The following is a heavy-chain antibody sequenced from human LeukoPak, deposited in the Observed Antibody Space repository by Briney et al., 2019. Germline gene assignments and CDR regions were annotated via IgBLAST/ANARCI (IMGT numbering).Heavy chain of an antibody. Sequence: KPSGTLPLTCAVSGGSISSSNWWSWVRQPPGKGLEWIGEIYHSGSTNHNPSLKSRVTISVDKSKNQFSLKLSSVTAADTAVYYCARLSYDSSGYYYEDAFDIWGQGTMVTVSS. CDR1: GGSISSSNW. V-gene: IGHV4-4*02. CDR3: ARLSYDSSGYYYEDAFDI. CDR2: IYHSGST. J-gene: IGHJ3*02. D-gene: IGHD3-22*01.